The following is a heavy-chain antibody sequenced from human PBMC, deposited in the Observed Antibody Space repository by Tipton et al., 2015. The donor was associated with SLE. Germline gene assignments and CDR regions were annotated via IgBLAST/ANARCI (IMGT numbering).Heavy chain of an antibody. V-gene: IGHV4-39*07. Sequence: TLSLTCTVSGGSLSSSSKYWAWFRPPPGKGLEWIGSIYYTGTTTYYNSFLKSRVTMSVDTSKNQFSLRLTSVIAADTAVYYCARLHGYSYGLNWFDPWGQGTLISVSS. D-gene: IGHD5-18*01. J-gene: IGHJ5*02. CDR1: GGSLSSSSKY. CDR2: IYYTGTTT. CDR3: ARLHGYSYGLNWFDP.